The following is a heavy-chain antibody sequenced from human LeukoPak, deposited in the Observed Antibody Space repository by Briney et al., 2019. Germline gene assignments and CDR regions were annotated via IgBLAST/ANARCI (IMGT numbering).Heavy chain of an antibody. CDR1: GGSISSYY. D-gene: IGHD6-19*01. J-gene: IGHJ4*02. CDR3: ARHLGRAVAAGLFDY. Sequence: SETLSLTCTVFGGSISSYYWSWIRQPPGKGLEWIGYIYYSGSTNYNPSLKSRVTISVDTSKNQFSLELSSVAAADTAVYYCARHLGRAVAAGLFDYWGQGTLVTVSS. CDR2: IYYSGST. V-gene: IGHV4-59*08.